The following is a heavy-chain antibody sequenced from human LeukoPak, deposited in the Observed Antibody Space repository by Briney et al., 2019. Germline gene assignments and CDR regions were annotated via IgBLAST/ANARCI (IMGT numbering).Heavy chain of an antibody. CDR3: ARGVENMTTVTLDY. V-gene: IGHV4-34*01. J-gene: IGHJ4*02. CDR1: GVSFSGYY. CDR2: INHSGST. Sequence: PSETLSLTCAVYGVSFSGYYWSWIRQPPGKGLEWIGEINHSGSTNYNPSLKSRVTISVDTSKNQFSLKLSSVTAADTAVYYCARGVENMTTVTLDYWGQGTLVTVSS. D-gene: IGHD4-17*01.